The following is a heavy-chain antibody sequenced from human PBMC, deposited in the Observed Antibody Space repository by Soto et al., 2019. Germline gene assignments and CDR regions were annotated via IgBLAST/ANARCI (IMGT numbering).Heavy chain of an antibody. Sequence: GASVKVSCKASGGTFSSYAISWVRQAPGQGLEWMGGIIPIFGTANYAQKFQGRVTITADESTSTAYMERSSLRSEDTAVYYCATAWRLTGTAGPYYYYYGMDVWGQGTTVTVSS. CDR2: IIPIFGTA. CDR1: GGTFSSYA. CDR3: ATAWRLTGTAGPYYYYYGMDV. V-gene: IGHV1-69*13. J-gene: IGHJ6*02. D-gene: IGHD3-9*01.